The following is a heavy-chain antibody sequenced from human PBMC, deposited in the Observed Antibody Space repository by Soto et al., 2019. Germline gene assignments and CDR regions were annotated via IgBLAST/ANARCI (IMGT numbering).Heavy chain of an antibody. J-gene: IGHJ4*02. CDR3: ARDPGNDYSNHNGGYYFDY. V-gene: IGHV4-31*03. Sequence: QVQLQESGPGLVKPSQTLSLTCTVSGGSISSGGYYWSWIRQHPGKGLEWIGYIYYSGSTYYNPSLKSRVTISVDTSKTQFSLKLSSVTAADTAVYYCARDPGNDYSNHNGGYYFDYWGQGTLVTVSS. D-gene: IGHD4-4*01. CDR1: GGSISSGGYY. CDR2: IYYSGST.